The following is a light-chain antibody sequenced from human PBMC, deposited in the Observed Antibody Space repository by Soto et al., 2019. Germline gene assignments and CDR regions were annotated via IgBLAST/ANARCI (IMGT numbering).Light chain of an antibody. Sequence: ETLLTQSPATLSVSPGETASLSCRASQSAGNFLAWYQQNPGQAPRLLIYYISTRATGIPARFSGSGSGTEFTLTINSLQSEDSAVYYCQQHNQWPITFGQGTRLEI. CDR2: YIS. J-gene: IGKJ5*01. V-gene: IGKV3D-15*01. CDR3: QQHNQWPIT. CDR1: QSAGNF.